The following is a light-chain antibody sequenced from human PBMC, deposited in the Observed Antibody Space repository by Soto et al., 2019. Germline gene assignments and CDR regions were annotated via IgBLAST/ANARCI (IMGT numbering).Light chain of an antibody. V-gene: IGLV2-8*01. CDR2: EVS. CDR3: SSYAGSNNVVV. CDR1: SSDVGLYNY. Sequence: QSALTQPPSASGSPGQSVTISCTGTSSDVGLYNYVSWYQQYPGKAPKLMFYEVSKRPSGVPDRFSASKSGNTASLTVSGLQAADEADYYCSSYAGSNNVVVFGGGTKLTVL. J-gene: IGLJ2*01.